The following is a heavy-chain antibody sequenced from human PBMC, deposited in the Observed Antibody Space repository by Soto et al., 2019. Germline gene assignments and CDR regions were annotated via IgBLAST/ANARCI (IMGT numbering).Heavy chain of an antibody. D-gene: IGHD6-19*01. CDR3: ARDTAAVAGFYGMDV. Sequence: SVKVSCKASGGTFSSYAISWVRQAPGQGLEWMGGIIPIFGTANYAQKFQGRVTITADESTSTAYMELSSLRSEDTAVYYCARDTAAVAGFYGMDVWGQGTTVTVSS. J-gene: IGHJ6*02. CDR1: GGTFSSYA. CDR2: IIPIFGTA. V-gene: IGHV1-69*13.